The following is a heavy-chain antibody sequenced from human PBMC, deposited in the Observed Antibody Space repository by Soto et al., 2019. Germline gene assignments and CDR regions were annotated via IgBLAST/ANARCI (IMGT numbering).Heavy chain of an antibody. Sequence: GGSLRLSCAASGFTFSSYAMSWVRQAPGKGLEWVSAISGSGGSTYYADSVKGRFTISRDNSNNTLYLQMNSLRAEDTAVYYCAKVVGSTKAGWFDPWGQGTLVTSPQ. J-gene: IGHJ5*02. CDR2: ISGSGGST. CDR1: GFTFSSYA. D-gene: IGHD6-13*01. CDR3: AKVVGSTKAGWFDP. V-gene: IGHV3-23*01.